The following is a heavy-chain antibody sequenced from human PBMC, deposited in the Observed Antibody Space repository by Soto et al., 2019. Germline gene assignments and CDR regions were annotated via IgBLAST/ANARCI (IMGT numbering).Heavy chain of an antibody. Sequence: VACLRLSSESSGFTFRIYTLSRIRQTPGKGLEWVSSISSSSNCIYYADSVKGRFTISRDNAKNSLYLQMNSLRAEDTAVYYCARVDDYVWGSSLYWGQGTLVTVSS. D-gene: IGHD3-16*01. CDR2: ISSSSNCI. CDR1: GFTFRIYT. J-gene: IGHJ4*02. V-gene: IGHV3-21*01. CDR3: ARVDDYVWGSSLY.